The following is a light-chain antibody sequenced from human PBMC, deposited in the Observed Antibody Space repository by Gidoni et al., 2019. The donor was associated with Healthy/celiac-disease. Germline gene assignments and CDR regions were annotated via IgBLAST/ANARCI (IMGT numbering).Light chain of an antibody. CDR3: QQRSNWLGT. CDR2: DAS. Sequence: EIVLTPSPATLSLSPGERATLPCRASQSVSSYLAWYQQKPGPAPRLLIYDASNRATGIPARFSGSGSGTDFTLTISSLEPEDFAVYYCQQRSNWLGTFXGXTKVEIK. CDR1: QSVSSY. V-gene: IGKV3-11*01. J-gene: IGKJ4*01.